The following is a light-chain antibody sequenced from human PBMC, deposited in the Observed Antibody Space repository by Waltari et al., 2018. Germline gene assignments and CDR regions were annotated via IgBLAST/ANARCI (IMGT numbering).Light chain of an antibody. J-gene: IGKJ1*01. CDR1: QSVSSN. CDR2: GAS. V-gene: IGKV3-15*01. CDR3: QQYNNPRTWT. Sequence: EIVMTQSPATLSVSTGERATLSCRASQSVSSNLAWYQQKPGQAPMLLIYGASTRATGIPARFSGSGSGTEFTLTISSMQSEDFAVYYCQQYNNPRTWTFGQGTKVEIK.